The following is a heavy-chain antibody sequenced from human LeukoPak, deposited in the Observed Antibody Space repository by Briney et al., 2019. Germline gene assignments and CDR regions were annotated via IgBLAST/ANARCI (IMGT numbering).Heavy chain of an antibody. D-gene: IGHD2-21*02. Sequence: GGPLRLSCAASGFTFSGSAMHWVRQASGKGLEWVGRIRSKANSYATAYAASVKGRFTISRDDSKNTAYLQMNSLKTEDTAVYYCTRPNPYCGGDCHTNYYYYMDVWGKGTTVTVSS. CDR3: TRPNPYCGGDCHTNYYYYMDV. CDR1: GFTFSGSA. V-gene: IGHV3-73*01. CDR2: IRSKANSYAT. J-gene: IGHJ6*03.